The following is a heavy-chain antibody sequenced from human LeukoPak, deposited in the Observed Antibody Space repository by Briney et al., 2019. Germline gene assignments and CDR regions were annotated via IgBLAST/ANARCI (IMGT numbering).Heavy chain of an antibody. D-gene: IGHD3-10*01. J-gene: IGHJ4*02. CDR3: ARVEGMVRGVIDY. V-gene: IGHV3-21*01. CDR1: GFTFSSYS. CDR2: ISSSSSYI. Sequence: GGSLRLSCAASGFTFSSYSMNWVRQAPGKGLEWVSSISSSSSYIYYADSVKGRFTISRDNAKNSLYLQMNSLRAEDTAVYYCARVEGMVRGVIDYWGQGTLVTVSS.